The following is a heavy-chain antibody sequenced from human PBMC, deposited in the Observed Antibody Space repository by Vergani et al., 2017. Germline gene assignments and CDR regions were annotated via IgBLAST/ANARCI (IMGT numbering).Heavy chain of an antibody. CDR3: ARDKGWYYGSGLIHYYYGMDV. J-gene: IGHJ6*02. CDR1: GGTFSSYA. V-gene: IGHV1-69*04. Sequence: QVQLVQSGAEVKKPGSSVKVSCKASGGTFSSYAISWVRQAPGQGLEWMGRIIPILGIANYAQKFQGRVTITADKSTSTAYMELSSLRSEDTAVYYCARDKGWYYGSGLIHYYYGMDVWGQGP. D-gene: IGHD3-10*01. CDR2: IIPILGIA.